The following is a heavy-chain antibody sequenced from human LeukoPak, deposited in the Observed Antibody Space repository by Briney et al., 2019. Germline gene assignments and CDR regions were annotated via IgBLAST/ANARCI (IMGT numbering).Heavy chain of an antibody. J-gene: IGHJ3*02. CDR2: IYYSGST. CDR3: APQANEGGSSLDAFDI. V-gene: IGHV4-59*01. Sequence: SETLSLTCSVSGGSNSRNYWRWLRQPPGKGLEWIGYIYYSGSTNYNPSLKSRVTISVDTSKNQFSLKLTSVTAADTAVYYCAPQANEGGSSLDAFDIWGQGTMVTVSS. D-gene: IGHD1-26*01. CDR1: GGSNSRNY.